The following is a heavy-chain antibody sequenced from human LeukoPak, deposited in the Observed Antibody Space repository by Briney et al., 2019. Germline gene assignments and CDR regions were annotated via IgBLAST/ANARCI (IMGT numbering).Heavy chain of an antibody. Sequence: ASVKVSCKASGYTFTSYGINWVRQAPGQGLEWVGWMNPNSGDTAYAQKFQDRITMTRSTSINTAYMELSSLRSEDTAVYYCARGLGSYDSSELTWPMISFWGQGTLVTVSS. V-gene: IGHV1-8*01. CDR2: MNPNSGDT. CDR1: GYTFTSYG. CDR3: ARGLGSYDSSELTWPMISF. J-gene: IGHJ4*02. D-gene: IGHD3-22*01.